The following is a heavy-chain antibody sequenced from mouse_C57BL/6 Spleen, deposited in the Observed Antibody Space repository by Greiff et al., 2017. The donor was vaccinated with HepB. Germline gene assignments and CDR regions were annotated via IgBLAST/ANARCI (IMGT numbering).Heavy chain of an antibody. CDR1: GYTFTSYG. J-gene: IGHJ2*01. Sequence: QVHVKQSGAELARPGASVKLSCKASGYTFTSYGISWVKQRTGQGLEWIGEIYPRSGNTYYNEKFKGKATLTADKSSSTAYMELRSLTSEDSAVYFCARSTTMVTRYYFDYWGQGTTLTVSS. D-gene: IGHD2-2*01. V-gene: IGHV1-81*01. CDR2: IYPRSGNT. CDR3: ARSTTMVTRYYFDY.